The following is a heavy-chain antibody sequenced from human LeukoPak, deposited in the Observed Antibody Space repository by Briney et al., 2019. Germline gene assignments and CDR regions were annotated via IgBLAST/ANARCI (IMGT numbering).Heavy chain of an antibody. Sequence: SETLSLTCAVYGGSFSGYYWSWIRQPPGKGLEWIGEINHSGSTNYNPSLKSRVTISVDTSKNQFSLKLSSVTAADTAVYYCARGPVLRFFDWLNMAYDILTGYFDYWGQGTLVTVSS. CDR3: ARGPVLRFFDWLNMAYDILTGYFDY. CDR2: INHSGST. CDR1: GGSFSGYY. J-gene: IGHJ4*02. V-gene: IGHV4-34*01. D-gene: IGHD3-9*01.